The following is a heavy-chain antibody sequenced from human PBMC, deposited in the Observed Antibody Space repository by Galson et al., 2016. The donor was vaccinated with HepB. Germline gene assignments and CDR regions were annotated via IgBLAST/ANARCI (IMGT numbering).Heavy chain of an antibody. CDR1: GFTFTTSW. CDR3: ARAGRRHALHSWFNP. Sequence: SLRLSCAASGFTFTTSWMSWVRQAPETGLEWVANIEEDGSEKYYVDSLKGRVTLSRDNSEKSLYLQMNGLRAEDSAVYYCARAGRRHALHSWFNPWAREARSPSPQ. J-gene: IGHJ5*02. V-gene: IGHV3-7*03. D-gene: IGHD1-1*01. CDR2: IEEDGSEK.